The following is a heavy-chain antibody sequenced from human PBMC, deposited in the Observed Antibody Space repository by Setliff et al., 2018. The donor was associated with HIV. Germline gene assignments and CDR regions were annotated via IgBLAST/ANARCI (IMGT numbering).Heavy chain of an antibody. V-gene: IGHV4-61*09. Sequence: SETLSLTCSVSGDSISTGSNYWTWIRQPAGKGLEWIGHIYTRGSTNYRHSLRSRVTISFDTSRNQVSLRLNSVTAADAAVYYCARAPSHYDVFTDSYVPYHLDHWGQGKLVTVSS. D-gene: IGHD3-16*01. J-gene: IGHJ4*02. CDR2: IYTRGST. CDR3: ARAPSHYDVFTDSYVPYHLDH. CDR1: GDSISTGSNY.